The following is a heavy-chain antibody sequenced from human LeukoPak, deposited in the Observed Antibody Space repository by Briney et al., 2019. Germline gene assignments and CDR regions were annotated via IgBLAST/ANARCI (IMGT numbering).Heavy chain of an antibody. D-gene: IGHD1-26*01. Sequence: ASVKVSCKASGYTFTGYYMHWVRQAPGQGLEWMGWINPNSGGTNYVQKFQGRVTMTRDTSISTAYMELSRLRSDDTAVYYCARDYGGSYFDYWGQGTLVTVSS. V-gene: IGHV1-2*02. CDR3: ARDYGGSYFDY. CDR2: INPNSGGT. CDR1: GYTFTGYY. J-gene: IGHJ4*02.